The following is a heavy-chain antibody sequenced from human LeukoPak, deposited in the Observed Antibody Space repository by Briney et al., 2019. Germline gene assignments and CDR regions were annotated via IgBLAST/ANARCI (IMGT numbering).Heavy chain of an antibody. CDR1: GYMFTSYT. V-gene: IGHV7-4-1*02. CDR2: INTNTGNP. D-gene: IGHD3-10*01. Sequence: ASVKVSCTGSGYMFTSYTISWVRQAPGQGLEWMGWINTNTGNPTYAQGFTGRFVFSLDTSVSTAYLQVSNLRAEDTAVYYCAKVAPMIRGPYYFYYMEVWGKGTTVTVS. J-gene: IGHJ6*03. CDR3: AKVAPMIRGPYYFYYMEV.